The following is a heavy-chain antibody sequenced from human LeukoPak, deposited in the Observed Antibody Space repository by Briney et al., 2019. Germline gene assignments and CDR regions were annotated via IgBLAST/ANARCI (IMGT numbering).Heavy chain of an antibody. J-gene: IGHJ4*02. CDR3: ARRKSGSYSDLPLDY. Sequence: GGSLRLSCAASGFSFSDYSMTWIRQTPGKGLEWVSFISSGGGSIYYADSLRGRFTISRDNAKNSLFLQMNSLRAEDTAVYYCARRKSGSYSDLPLDYWGPGTLVTVSS. V-gene: IGHV3-11*01. CDR1: GFSFSDYS. D-gene: IGHD1-26*01. CDR2: ISSGGGSI.